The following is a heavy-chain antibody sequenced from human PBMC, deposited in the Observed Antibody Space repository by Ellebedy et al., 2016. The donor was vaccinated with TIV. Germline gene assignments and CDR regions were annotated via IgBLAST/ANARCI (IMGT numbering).Heavy chain of an antibody. CDR1: GYTFTGYY. V-gene: IGHV1-2*02. D-gene: IGHD2-2*01. CDR3: ARDESVVPAAMLWYFDL. J-gene: IGHJ2*01. Sequence: ASVKVSCXASGYTFTGYYMHWVRQAPGQGLEWMGWINPNSGGTNYAQKFQGRVTMTRDTSISTAYMELSRLRSDDTAVYYCARDESVVPAAMLWYFDLWGRGTLVTVSS. CDR2: INPNSGGT.